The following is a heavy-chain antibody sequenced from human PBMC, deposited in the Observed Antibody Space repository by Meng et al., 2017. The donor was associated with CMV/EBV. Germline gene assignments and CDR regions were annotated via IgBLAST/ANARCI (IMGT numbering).Heavy chain of an antibody. CDR2: IYYSGST. CDR1: GGSISSSSYY. Sequence: GSLRLSCTVSGGSISSSSYYWGWIRQPPGKGLEWIGSIYYSGSTYYNPSLKSRVTISVDTSKNQISLKLSSVTAADTAVYYCAISERAYYDILTGYYNVAFDIWGQGTMVTVSS. J-gene: IGHJ3*02. D-gene: IGHD3-9*01. V-gene: IGHV4-39*07. CDR3: AISERAYYDILTGYYNVAFDI.